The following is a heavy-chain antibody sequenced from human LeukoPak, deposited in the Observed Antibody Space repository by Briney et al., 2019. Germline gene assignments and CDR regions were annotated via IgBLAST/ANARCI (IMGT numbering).Heavy chain of an antibody. J-gene: IGHJ4*02. D-gene: IGHD5-24*01. CDR2: IYYSGST. CDR1: GGSISSYY. CDR3: ARSIRRDGYNLNYFDY. Sequence: PSETLSLTCTVSGGSISSYYWSWIRQPPGKGLEWIGYIYYSGSTNYNPSLKSRVTISVDTSKHQLSLKLSSVTAADTAVYYCARSIRRDGYNLNYFDYWGQGTLVTVSS. V-gene: IGHV4-59*01.